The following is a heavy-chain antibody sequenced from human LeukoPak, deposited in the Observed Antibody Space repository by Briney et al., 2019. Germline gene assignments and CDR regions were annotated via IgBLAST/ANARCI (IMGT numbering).Heavy chain of an antibody. Sequence: ASVKVSCKASGYTFTSYGISWVRQAPGQGLEWMGWISAYNGNTNYAQKLQGRVTMTTDTSTSTAYMELRSLRSDDTAVCYCARDKPFGPLVFMVPGHWFDPWGQGTLVTVSS. CDR1: GYTFTSYG. CDR2: ISAYNGNT. V-gene: IGHV1-18*01. J-gene: IGHJ5*02. CDR3: ARDKPFGPLVFMVPGHWFDP. D-gene: IGHD3-10*01.